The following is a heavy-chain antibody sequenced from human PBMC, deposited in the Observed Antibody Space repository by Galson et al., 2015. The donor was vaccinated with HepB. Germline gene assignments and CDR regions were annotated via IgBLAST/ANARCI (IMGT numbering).Heavy chain of an antibody. CDR2: VSFRGST. D-gene: IGHD4-23*01. Sequence: SETLSLTCTVSGGAISNSYWAWIRQPPGKGLQWIGHVSFRGSTTYNPSLKSRVTISLDTSKSHVSLKVTSVTAADTAVYFCARSRIGYGGNMGLFDFWGQGALSPSPQ. V-gene: IGHV4-59*01. J-gene: IGHJ4*02. CDR1: GGAISNSY. CDR3: ARSRIGYGGNMGLFDF.